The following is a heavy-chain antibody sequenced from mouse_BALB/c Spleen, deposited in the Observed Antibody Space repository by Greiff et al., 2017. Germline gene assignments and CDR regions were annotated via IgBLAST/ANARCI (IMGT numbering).Heavy chain of an antibody. D-gene: IGHD1-1*01. J-gene: IGHJ2*01. V-gene: IGHV1-7*01. CDR1: GYTFTSYW. Sequence: QVQLQQSGAELAKPGASVKMSCKASGYTFTSYWMHWVKQRPGQGLEWIGYINPSTGYTEYNQKFKDKATLTADKSSSTAYMQLSSLTSEDSAVYYCARKDYGSSYSYWGQGTTLTVSS. CDR3: ARKDYGSSYSY. CDR2: INPSTGYT.